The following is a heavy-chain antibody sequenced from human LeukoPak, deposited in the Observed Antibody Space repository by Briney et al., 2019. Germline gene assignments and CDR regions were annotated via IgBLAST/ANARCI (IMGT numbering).Heavy chain of an antibody. D-gene: IGHD6-13*01. J-gene: IGHJ4*02. Sequence: PSETLSLTCTVSGGSITSDHWNWIRQPPGKGLEWIGCIYYSGRTYYNPSLKSRVTMSVDKSKNQFSLNLSSVTAADTAVYYCARGIADPYSFDSWGQGTLVTVSS. CDR2: IYYSGRT. CDR3: ARGIADPYSFDS. V-gene: IGHV4-59*12. CDR1: GGSITSDH.